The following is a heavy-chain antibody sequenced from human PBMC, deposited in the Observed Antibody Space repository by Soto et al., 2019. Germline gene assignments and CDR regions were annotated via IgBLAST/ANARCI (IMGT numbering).Heavy chain of an antibody. D-gene: IGHD2-15*01. Sequence: QVQLVQSGAEVKKPGASVKVSCKASGYTFTSYGISWVRQAPGQGLEWMGWISAYNGNTNYAQKLQGRVTMTTDTSTSTAFMELRSLRSDDTAVYYCASDLVVVAATYYYYGMDVWGQGTTVTVSS. CDR1: GYTFTSYG. CDR3: ASDLVVVAATYYYYGMDV. V-gene: IGHV1-18*04. CDR2: ISAYNGNT. J-gene: IGHJ6*02.